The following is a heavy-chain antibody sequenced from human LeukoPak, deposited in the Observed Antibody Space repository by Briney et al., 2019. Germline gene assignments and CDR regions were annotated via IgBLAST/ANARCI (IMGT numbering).Heavy chain of an antibody. D-gene: IGHD6-19*01. CDR3: ARSIAVAGARQDRYYYMDV. J-gene: IGHJ6*03. CDR2: INPNSGGT. CDR1: GYTFTGYY. V-gene: IGHV1-2*02. Sequence: ASVKVSCKASGYTFTGYYMHWVRQAPGQGLEWMGWINPNSGGTNYVQKLQGRVTMTTDTSTSTAYMELRSLRADDTAVYYCARSIAVAGARQDRYYYMDVWGKGTTVTISS.